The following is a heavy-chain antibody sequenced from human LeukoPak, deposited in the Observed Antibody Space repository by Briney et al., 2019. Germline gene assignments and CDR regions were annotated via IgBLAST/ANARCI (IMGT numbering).Heavy chain of an antibody. CDR2: IYPGDSGP. CDR1: GFSFTSYC. D-gene: IGHD1-26*01. Sequence: GESLKISCKVSGFSFTSYCIGWVRQMPGKGLEWMGIIYPGDSGPTYSPSFQGQVTISVDKSISTAYLQWSSLQASDTAMYYCGMSGDRVPLQDDVFDVWGQGTMVTVST. J-gene: IGHJ3*01. CDR3: GMSGDRVPLQDDVFDV. V-gene: IGHV5-51*01.